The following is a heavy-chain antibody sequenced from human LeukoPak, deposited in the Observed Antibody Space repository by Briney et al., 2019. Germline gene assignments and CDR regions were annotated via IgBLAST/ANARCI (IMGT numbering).Heavy chain of an antibody. CDR2: ISGSGGST. J-gene: IGHJ4*02. D-gene: IGHD3/OR15-3a*01. V-gene: IGHV3-23*01. CDR1: GFTFSSYG. CDR3: AKRGTGYNHFDY. Sequence: PGGSLRLSCAASGFTFSSYGMSWVRQAPGKGLEWVSGISGSGGSTYYADSVKGRFIISRDNSKNTLYLQMNSLRAGDTAVYYCAKRGTGYNHFDYWGQGTLVTVSS.